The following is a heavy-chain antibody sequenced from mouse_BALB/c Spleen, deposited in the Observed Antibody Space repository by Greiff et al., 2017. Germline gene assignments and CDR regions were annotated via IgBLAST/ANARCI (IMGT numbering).Heavy chain of an antibody. CDR1: GFNIKDYY. J-gene: IGHJ3*01. D-gene: IGHD2-4*01. CDR2: IDPENGDT. CDR3: NANYDYFAY. Sequence: VQLQQSGAELVRSGASVELSCTASGFNIKDYYMHWVKQRPEQGLEWIGWIDPENGDTEYAPKFQGKATMTADTSSNTAYLQLSSLTSEDTAVYYCNANYDYFAYWGQGTLVTVSA. V-gene: IGHV14-4*02.